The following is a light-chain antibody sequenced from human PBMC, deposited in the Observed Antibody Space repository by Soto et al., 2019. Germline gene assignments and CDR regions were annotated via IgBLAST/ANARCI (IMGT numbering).Light chain of an antibody. CDR2: DAS. CDR3: QQYSSHRT. Sequence: PSFLSSSTGDIVTISCRMSQGISSYLAWYQQKPGNSPKVLIYDASTLERGVPSRFSGSGSGTEFTLTISGLQADDFATYYCQQYSSHRTFGQGTEVDI. J-gene: IGKJ1*01. CDR1: QGISSY. V-gene: IGKV1D-8*02.